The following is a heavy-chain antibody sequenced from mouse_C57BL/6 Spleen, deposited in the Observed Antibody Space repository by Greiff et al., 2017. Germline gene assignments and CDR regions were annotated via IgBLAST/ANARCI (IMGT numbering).Heavy chain of an antibody. D-gene: IGHD1-1*01. J-gene: IGHJ1*03. CDR1: GYTFTSYT. Sequence: VQLQQSGAELARPGASVKMSCKASGYTFTSYTMHWVKQRPGQGLEWIGYINPSSGYTKYNQKFKDKATLTADKSSSTAYMQLSSLTSEDSAVYYCARSPYYGSSYWYFDVWGTGTTVTVSS. CDR3: ARSPYYGSSYWYFDV. V-gene: IGHV1-4*01. CDR2: INPSSGYT.